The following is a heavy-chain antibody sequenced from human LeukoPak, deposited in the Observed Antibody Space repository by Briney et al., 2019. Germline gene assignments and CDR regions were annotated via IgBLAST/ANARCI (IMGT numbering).Heavy chain of an antibody. CDR2: IYYSGST. Sequence: PSQTLSLTCTVSGGSISRGSYYWSWIRQPPGRGLEWIGYIYYSGSTKYNSSLKSRVTISIDTSRNQFSLKLSSVTAADTAVYYCARGDSSASNWFDSWGQGTLVTVSS. V-gene: IGHV4-61*01. CDR3: ARGDSSASNWFDS. J-gene: IGHJ5*01. CDR1: GGSISRGSYY. D-gene: IGHD3-22*01.